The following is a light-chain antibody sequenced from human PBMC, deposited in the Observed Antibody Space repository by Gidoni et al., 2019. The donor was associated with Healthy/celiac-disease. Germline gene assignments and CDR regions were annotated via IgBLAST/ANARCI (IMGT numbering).Light chain of an antibody. Sequence: DIQMPQSPSSLSASVGDRVTITCRASQSISSYLNWYQQKPGKAPILLIYAASSLTSGVPSWFSGSGSGTDFTLTISSLQPEYFATYYCQQSYSTPPAFGQGTKVEIK. J-gene: IGKJ1*01. CDR1: QSISSY. CDR3: QQSYSTPPA. CDR2: AAS. V-gene: IGKV1-39*01.